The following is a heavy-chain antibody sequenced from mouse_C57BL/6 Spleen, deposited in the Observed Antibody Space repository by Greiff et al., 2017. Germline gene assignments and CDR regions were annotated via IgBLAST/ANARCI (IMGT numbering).Heavy chain of an antibody. CDR1: GFTFSSYT. J-gene: IGHJ1*03. CDR2: ISGGGGNT. V-gene: IGHV5-9*01. CDR3: ASHYLYWYFDV. D-gene: IGHD5-5*01. Sequence: EVKLVESGGGLVKPGGSLKLSCAASGFTFSSYTMSWVRQTPEKRLEWVATISGGGGNTYYPDSVKGRFTISRDNAKNTLYLQMSSLRSEDTALYYCASHYLYWYFDVWGTGTTVTVSS.